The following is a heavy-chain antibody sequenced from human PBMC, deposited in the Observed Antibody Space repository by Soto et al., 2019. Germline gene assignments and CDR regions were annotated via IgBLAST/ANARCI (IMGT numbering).Heavy chain of an antibody. D-gene: IGHD6-19*01. Sequence: QITLKESGPPLVKPTQTLTLTCTFSGFSLASHGVGVGWSRQPPGKALEWLALIYWGDDRRYTPSLKNRLTITRDTAKNQVVLTMTNMDPVDTATYYCAIQSRGWLLPFDLWGQGSLVTVSS. J-gene: IGHJ4*02. CDR3: AIQSRGWLLPFDL. CDR1: GFSLASHGVG. CDR2: IYWGDDR. V-gene: IGHV2-5*02.